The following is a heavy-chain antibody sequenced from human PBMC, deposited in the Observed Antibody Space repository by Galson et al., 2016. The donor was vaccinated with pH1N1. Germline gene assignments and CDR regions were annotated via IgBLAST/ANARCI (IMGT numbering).Heavy chain of an antibody. D-gene: IGHD2/OR15-2a*01. Sequence: PALVKPTQTLTLTCTFSGVSLSTSGVGVGWIRQPPGKALEWLALIYWDDDKRYSPSLESRLTTTKDPSKTQVVLTMTNMDPVDTATYYCAHRPPFLLRSVFYFDHWGQGALVTVSS. CDR1: GVSLSTSGVG. CDR2: IYWDDDK. CDR3: AHRPPFLLRSVFYFDH. J-gene: IGHJ4*02. V-gene: IGHV2-5*02.